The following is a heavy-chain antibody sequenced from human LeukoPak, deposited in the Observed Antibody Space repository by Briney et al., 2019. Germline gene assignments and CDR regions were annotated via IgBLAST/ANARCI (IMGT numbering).Heavy chain of an antibody. CDR1: GFTFSSYA. CDR3: ARGRAVTGSTVIDY. Sequence: GGSLRLSCAASGFTFSSYAMHWVRRAPGKALEWVATISSDGGNRYYSDSVKGRFTISRDNSKNTLYLQMNSLRPEDTAVFHCARGRAVTGSTVIDYWGQGTLVTVSS. CDR2: ISSDGGNR. D-gene: IGHD6-19*01. V-gene: IGHV3-30-3*01. J-gene: IGHJ4*02.